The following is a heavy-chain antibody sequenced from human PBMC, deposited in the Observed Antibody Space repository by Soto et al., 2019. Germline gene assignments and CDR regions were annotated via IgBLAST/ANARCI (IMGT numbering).Heavy chain of an antibody. J-gene: IGHJ5*02. Sequence: SETLSLTCTVSGGSISSGGYYWSWIRQHPGKGLEWIGYIYYSGSTYYNPPLKSRVTISVDTSKNQFSLKLSSVTAADTAVYYCARDLLSAAGTENWFDPWGQGTLVTVSS. D-gene: IGHD6-13*01. V-gene: IGHV4-31*03. CDR2: IYYSGST. CDR1: GGSISSGGYY. CDR3: ARDLLSAAGTENWFDP.